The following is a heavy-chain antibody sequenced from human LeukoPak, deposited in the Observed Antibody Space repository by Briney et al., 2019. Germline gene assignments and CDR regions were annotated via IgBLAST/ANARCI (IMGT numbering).Heavy chain of an antibody. CDR1: GGSISSGGYY. J-gene: IGHJ3*02. CDR2: IYYSGST. V-gene: IGHV4-31*03. D-gene: IGHD2-15*01. CDR3: ATQGYQSGAFDI. Sequence: SQTLSLTCTVSGGSISSGGYYWSWIRQHPGKGLEWIGYIYYSGSTYYSPSLKSRVTISVDTSKNQFSLKLSSVTAADTAVYYCATQGYQSGAFDIWGQGTMVTVSS.